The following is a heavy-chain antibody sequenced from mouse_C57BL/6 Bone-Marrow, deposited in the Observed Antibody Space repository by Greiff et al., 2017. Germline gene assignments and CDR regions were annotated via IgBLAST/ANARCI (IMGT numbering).Heavy chain of an antibody. Sequence: DVKLVESGGGLVKPGGSLKLSCAASGFTFSSYAMSWVRQTPEKRLEWVATISDGGSYTYYPDNVKGRFTISRDKAKNNLYLQMSHLKSEDTSMYYCAREGYYAYYYAMGYWGQGTSVTVSS. CDR2: ISDGGSYT. D-gene: IGHD2-3*01. V-gene: IGHV5-4*01. CDR1: GFTFSSYA. J-gene: IGHJ4*01. CDR3: AREGYYAYYYAMGY.